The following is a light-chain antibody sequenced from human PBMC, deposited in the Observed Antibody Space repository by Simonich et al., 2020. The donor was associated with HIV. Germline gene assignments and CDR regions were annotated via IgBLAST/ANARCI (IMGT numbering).Light chain of an antibody. CDR3: QQYNSWPPWT. J-gene: IGKJ1*01. CDR1: PSVSSN. V-gene: IGKV3-15*01. CDR2: GAS. Sequence: EIVMTQSPATLSVSPGERATLSCRASPSVSSNLAWYQQKPGQAPRLLIYGASTRATGIPARFSGSGSGTEFTLTISSMQSEDFAVYYCQQYNSWPPWTFGQGTKVEIK.